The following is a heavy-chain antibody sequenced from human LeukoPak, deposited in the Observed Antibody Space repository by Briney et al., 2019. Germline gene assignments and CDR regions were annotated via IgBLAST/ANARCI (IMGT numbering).Heavy chain of an antibody. D-gene: IGHD3-22*01. V-gene: IGHV5-51*01. Sequence: GESLKISCKGSGYSFTSYWIGWVRQMPGKGLEWMGIIYPGDSDTRYSPSFQGQVTISADKSISTAYLQWSSLKASDTAMYYCARHPPSYYYDSSGYYGGVDYWGQGTLVTVSS. J-gene: IGHJ4*02. CDR1: GYSFTSYW. CDR3: ARHPPSYYYDSSGYYGGVDY. CDR2: IYPGDSDT.